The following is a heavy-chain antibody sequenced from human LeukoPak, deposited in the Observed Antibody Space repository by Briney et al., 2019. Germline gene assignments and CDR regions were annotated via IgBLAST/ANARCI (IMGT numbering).Heavy chain of an antibody. CDR2: ISSSGSTI. J-gene: IGHJ4*02. V-gene: IGHV3-48*04. CDR3: ARAAHNVMLWFGEHFDY. D-gene: IGHD3-10*01. CDR1: GFTFRNYG. Sequence: GGSLRLSCAASGFTFRNYGMQWVRQAPGKGLEWVSYISSSGSTIYYADSVKGRFTISRDNAKNSLYLQMNSLRAEDTAVYYCARAAHNVMLWFGEHFDYWGQGTLVTVSS.